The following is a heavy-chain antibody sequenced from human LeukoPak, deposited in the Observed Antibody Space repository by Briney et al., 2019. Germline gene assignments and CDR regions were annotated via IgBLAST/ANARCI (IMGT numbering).Heavy chain of an antibody. Sequence: SETLSLTCTVYGGSISNYYWSWIRQPAGKGLEWIGRIYASGSTNYNPSLKSRVTMSVDTSKYQFSLKLTSVTAADTAVYYCARGGSSWQSFDFWGQGTLVTVSS. CDR2: IYASGST. CDR1: GGSISNYY. V-gene: IGHV4-4*07. CDR3: ARGGSSWQSFDF. J-gene: IGHJ4*02. D-gene: IGHD6-13*01.